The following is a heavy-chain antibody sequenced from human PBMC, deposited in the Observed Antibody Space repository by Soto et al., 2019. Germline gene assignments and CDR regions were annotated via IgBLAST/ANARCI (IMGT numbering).Heavy chain of an antibody. D-gene: IGHD3-3*01. CDR3: AHRVLRTVFGLVTTTAIYFDF. CDR1: GFSLTTSGVG. Sequence: QITLNESGPTPVKPRQTLTLTCTFSGFSLTTSGVGVGWIRQSPGKAPEWLALIYWDDDKRYSRSLKSRLTIPNNTSKNQFALTMADFDPADTATYYCAHRVLRTVFGLVTTTAIYFDFWGQGTPVAVSS. J-gene: IGHJ4*02. CDR2: IYWDDDK. V-gene: IGHV2-5*02.